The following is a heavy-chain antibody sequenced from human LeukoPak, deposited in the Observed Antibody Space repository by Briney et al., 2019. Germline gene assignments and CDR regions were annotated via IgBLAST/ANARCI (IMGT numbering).Heavy chain of an antibody. Sequence: PGGSLRLSCAASGFTFIRHGISWVRQAPGKGLEWVANIKEDGSEIHYVDSVKGRFTISRDNAENSLYLQMNSLRAEDTAVYYCVRESTYTYAYALDYWGQGTLVTVSS. CDR1: GFTFIRHG. D-gene: IGHD5-18*01. CDR2: IKEDGSEI. J-gene: IGHJ4*02. CDR3: VRESTYTYAYALDY. V-gene: IGHV3-7*01.